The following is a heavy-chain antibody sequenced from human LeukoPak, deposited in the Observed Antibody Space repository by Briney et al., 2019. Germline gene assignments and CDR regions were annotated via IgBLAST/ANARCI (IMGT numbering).Heavy chain of an antibody. D-gene: IGHD6-13*01. Sequence: SETLSLTCAVYGGSFSGYYWSWIRQPPGKGLEWIGEINHSGSTNYNPSLKSRVTISVDKSKNQFSLKLSSVTAADTAVYYCARVQQLDYYYGMDVWGQGTTVTVSS. CDR3: ARVQQLDYYYGMDV. J-gene: IGHJ6*02. CDR1: GGSFSGYY. CDR2: INHSGST. V-gene: IGHV4-34*01.